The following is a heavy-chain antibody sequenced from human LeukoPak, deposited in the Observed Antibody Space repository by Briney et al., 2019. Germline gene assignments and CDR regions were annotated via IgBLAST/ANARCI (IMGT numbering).Heavy chain of an antibody. V-gene: IGHV3-33*06. CDR2: IWYDGSNK. J-gene: IGHJ5*02. CDR1: GLTFSSYG. Sequence: PGGSLRLSCAASGLTFSSYGMHWVRQAPGKGLEWAAVIWYDGSNKYYADSVKGRFTISRDNSKNTLYLQMNSLRAEDTAVYYCAKNSLLRGYPYNWFDPWGQGTLVTLSS. D-gene: IGHD3-22*01. CDR3: AKNSLLRGYPYNWFDP.